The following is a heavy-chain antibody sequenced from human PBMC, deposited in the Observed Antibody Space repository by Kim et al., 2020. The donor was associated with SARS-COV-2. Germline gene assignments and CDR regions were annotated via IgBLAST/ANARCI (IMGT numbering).Heavy chain of an antibody. CDR1: GGSFSGYY. J-gene: IGHJ4*02. Sequence: SETLSLTCAVYGGSFSGYYWSWIRQPPGKGLEWIGEINHSGSTNYNPSLKSRVTLSVDTSKNQFSLKLSSVTAADTAVYYCARTAPPSGYSLSRPFDYWGQGTLVTVSS. CDR3: ARTAPPSGYSLSRPFDY. CDR2: INHSGST. D-gene: IGHD3-22*01. V-gene: IGHV4-34*01.